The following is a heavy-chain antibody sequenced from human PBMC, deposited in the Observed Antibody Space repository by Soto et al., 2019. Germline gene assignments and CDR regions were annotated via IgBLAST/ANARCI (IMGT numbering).Heavy chain of an antibody. V-gene: IGHV3-43*02. Sequence: GGSLRLSCAASGFTFDDYAMHWVRQAPGKGLEWVSLISGDGGSTYYADSVKGRFTISRDNSKNSLYLQMNSLRTEDTALYYCAKVNSSGWNDAFDIWGQGTMVTVSS. CDR2: ISGDGGST. CDR3: AKVNSSGWNDAFDI. CDR1: GFTFDDYA. J-gene: IGHJ3*02. D-gene: IGHD6-19*01.